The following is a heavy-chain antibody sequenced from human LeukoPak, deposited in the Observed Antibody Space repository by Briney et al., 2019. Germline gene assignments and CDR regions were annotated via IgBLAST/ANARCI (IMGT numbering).Heavy chain of an antibody. CDR1: GFTFSDYY. J-gene: IGHJ4*02. D-gene: IGHD2-2*01. CDR2: INSDGTGT. Sequence: GGSLRLSCAASGFTFSDYYIHWVRQAPGKGLVWVSRINSDGTGTTYADSVKGRFTISRDNAKNTLFLQMNSLRAEDTAVYYCAREGMEYQLLSLYYFDYWGQGTLVTVSS. V-gene: IGHV3-74*01. CDR3: AREGMEYQLLSLYYFDY.